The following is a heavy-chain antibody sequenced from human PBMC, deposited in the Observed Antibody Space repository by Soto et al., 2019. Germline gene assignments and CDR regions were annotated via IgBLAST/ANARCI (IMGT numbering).Heavy chain of an antibody. V-gene: IGHV4-61*08. Sequence: QVQLQESGPGLVKPSETLSLTCSVSGGSVSSGGYYWSWIRQPPGKGLEWIGCIYYSGSTDYNPSLKSRVTMSLDKSKNQFSLKLNSVTAADTAVYFCARAGSYRYFDYGGQGTLVTVSS. CDR2: IYYSGST. J-gene: IGHJ4*02. CDR3: ARAGSYRYFDY. D-gene: IGHD3-10*01. CDR1: GGSVSSGGYY.